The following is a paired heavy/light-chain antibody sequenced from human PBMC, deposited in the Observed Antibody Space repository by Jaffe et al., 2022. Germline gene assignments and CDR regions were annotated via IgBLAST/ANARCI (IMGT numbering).Heavy chain of an antibody. Sequence: QVQLQQWGAGLLKPSETLSLTCAVYGGSFSGYYWSWIRQPPGKGLEWIGEINHSGSTNYNPSLKSRVTISVDTSKNQFSLKLSSVTAADTAVYYCARSRYCTGGVCYGWSNYHYYMDVWGKGTTVTVSS. V-gene: IGHV4-34*01. J-gene: IGHJ6*03. CDR2: INHSGST. CDR1: GGSFSGYY. CDR3: ARSRYCTGGVCYGWSNYHYYMDV. D-gene: IGHD2-8*02.
Light chain of an antibody. CDR3: QQSYSTPRE. V-gene: IGKV1-39*01. CDR1: QSISSY. CDR2: AAS. J-gene: IGKJ1*01. Sequence: DIQMTQSPSSLSASVGDRVTITCRASQSISSYLNWYQQKPGKAPKLLIYAASSLQSGVPSRFSGSGSGTDFTLTISSLQPEDFATYYCQQSYSTPREFGQGTKVEIK.